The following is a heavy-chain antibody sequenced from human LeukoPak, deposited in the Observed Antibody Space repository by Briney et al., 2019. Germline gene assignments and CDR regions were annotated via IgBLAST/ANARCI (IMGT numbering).Heavy chain of an antibody. V-gene: IGHV3-21*01. CDR2: ISSGSSYI. CDR1: GFTFNSYS. Sequence: GGSLRLSCAASGFTFNSYSMNWVRQAPGKGLEWVSSISSGSSYIYYADSVKGRFTISRDNAKNSLYLQMNSLRAEDTAVYYCAELGITMIGGVWGKGTTVTISS. D-gene: IGHD3-10*02. J-gene: IGHJ6*04. CDR3: AELGITMIGGV.